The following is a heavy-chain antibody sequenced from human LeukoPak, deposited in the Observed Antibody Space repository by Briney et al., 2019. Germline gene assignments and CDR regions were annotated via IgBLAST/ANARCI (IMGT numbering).Heavy chain of an antibody. D-gene: IGHD2-2*01. CDR1: GGSISSSSYY. CDR2: IYHSGST. Sequence: SETLSLTCTVSGGSISSSSYYWGWIRQPPGKGLEWVGEIYHSGSTNYNPSLKSRVTISVDKSKNQFSLKLSSVTAADTAVYYCARAVVPAANYYYYYMDVWGKGTTVTVSS. V-gene: IGHV4-39*07. CDR3: ARAVVPAANYYYYYMDV. J-gene: IGHJ6*03.